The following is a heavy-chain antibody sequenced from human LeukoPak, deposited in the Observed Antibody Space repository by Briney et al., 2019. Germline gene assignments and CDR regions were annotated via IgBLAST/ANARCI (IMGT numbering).Heavy chain of an antibody. D-gene: IGHD3-16*02. J-gene: IGHJ4*02. CDR2: FDPEDGET. CDR1: GYTLTELS. Sequence: ASVKVSCKVSGYTLTELSMHWVRQAPGKGLEWMGGFDPEDGETIYAQKFQGRVTMTEDTSTDTAYMELSSLRSEDTAVYYCATDMSRSWTFGGVIANFDYWAQGTLVTVSS. V-gene: IGHV1-24*01. CDR3: ATDMSRSWTFGGVIANFDY.